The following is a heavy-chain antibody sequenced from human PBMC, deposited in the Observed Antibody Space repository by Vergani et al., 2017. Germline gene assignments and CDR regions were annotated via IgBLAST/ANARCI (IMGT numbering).Heavy chain of an antibody. CDR1: GFTFSGSA. Sequence: VQLVESGGGLVQPGGSLKLSCAASGFTFSGSAMHWVRQAPGKGLEWVAVISYDGSNKYYADSVKGRFTISRDNSKNTLYLQMNSLRAEDTAVYYCARDGDSSSWAFDIWGQGTMVTVSS. CDR2: ISYDGSNK. V-gene: IGHV3-30*04. J-gene: IGHJ3*02. CDR3: ARDGDSSSWAFDI. D-gene: IGHD6-13*01.